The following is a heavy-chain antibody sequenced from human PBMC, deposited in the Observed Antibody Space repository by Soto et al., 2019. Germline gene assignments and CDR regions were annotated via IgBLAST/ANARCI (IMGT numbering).Heavy chain of an antibody. CDR2: ISGSGGST. V-gene: IGHV3-23*01. CDR3: AKDSDYGDEPNGS. J-gene: IGHJ4*02. D-gene: IGHD4-17*01. CDR1: GFTFSSYA. Sequence: EVQLLESGGGLVQPGGSLRLSCAASGFTFSSYAMSWVRQAPGKGLEWVSAISGSGGSTYYADSVKGRFTISRDNSKNTLYLQMNGLRAEDTAVYYCAKDSDYGDEPNGSWGQGTLVTVSS.